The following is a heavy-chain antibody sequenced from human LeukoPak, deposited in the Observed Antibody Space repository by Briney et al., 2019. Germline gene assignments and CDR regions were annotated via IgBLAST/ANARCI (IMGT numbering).Heavy chain of an antibody. CDR1: GYTFTSYG. CDR2: ISAYNGNT. Sequence: AASVRVSCKASGYTFTSYGISWVRQAPGQGREWMGWISAYNGNTNYTQKLQGRVTITTDTSTSTAYMELRSLRSDDTAVYYCARGMGDYNYYDSSGYLSFDYWGQGTLVTVSS. CDR3: ARGMGDYNYYDSSGYLSFDY. J-gene: IGHJ4*02. D-gene: IGHD3-22*01. V-gene: IGHV1-18*01.